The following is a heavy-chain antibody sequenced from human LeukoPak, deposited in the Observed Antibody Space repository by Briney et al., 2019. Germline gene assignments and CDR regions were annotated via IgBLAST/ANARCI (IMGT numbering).Heavy chain of an antibody. V-gene: IGHV3-30*04. D-gene: IGHD2-8*01. CDR3: ARDRVYYSDY. CDR1: GFTFSSYA. J-gene: IGHJ4*02. CDR2: ISYDGSNK. Sequence: PGRSLRLSCAASGFTFSSYAMHWVRQAPGKGLEWVAVISYDGSNKYYADSVKGRFTISRDNSKNTLYLQMNSLRAEDTAVYYCARDRVYYSDYWGQGTLVTVSS.